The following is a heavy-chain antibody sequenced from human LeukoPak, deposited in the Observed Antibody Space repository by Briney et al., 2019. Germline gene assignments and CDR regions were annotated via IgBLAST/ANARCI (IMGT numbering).Heavy chain of an antibody. CDR3: ARSQFYGSGSYQGRWFDP. V-gene: IGHV4-30-4*07. D-gene: IGHD3-10*01. CDR2: IYYSGST. CDR1: GGSISSGDYS. Sequence: PSETLSLTCAVSGGSISSGDYSWSWIRQPPGKGLEWIGNIYYSGSTYYNPSLKSRVNISVDTSKNQFSVKLTSVTAADTAVYYCARSQFYGSGSYQGRWFDPWGQGTLVTVSS. J-gene: IGHJ5*02.